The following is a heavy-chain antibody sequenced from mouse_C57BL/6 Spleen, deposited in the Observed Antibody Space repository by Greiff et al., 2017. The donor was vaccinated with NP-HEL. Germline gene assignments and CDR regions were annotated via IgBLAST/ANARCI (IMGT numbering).Heavy chain of an antibody. D-gene: IGHD1-1*01. CDR3: TGVDHYFDY. CDR1: GYTFTDYE. J-gene: IGHJ2*01. Sequence: QVQLQQSGAELVRPGASVTLSCKASGYTFTDYEMHWVKQTPVHGLEWIGAIDPETGGTAYNQKFKGKAILTADKSSSTAYMELRSLTSEDSAVYYCTGVDHYFDYWGQGTTLTVSS. V-gene: IGHV1-15*01. CDR2: IDPETGGT.